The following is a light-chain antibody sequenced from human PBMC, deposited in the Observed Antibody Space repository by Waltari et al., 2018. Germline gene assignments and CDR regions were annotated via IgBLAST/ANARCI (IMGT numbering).Light chain of an antibody. CDR1: SSNIGSNY. CDR2: RNN. CDR3: AAWDDSLSGRGV. J-gene: IGLJ2*01. Sequence: QSVLTQPPSASGTPGQRVTISCSGSSSNIGSNYCYWYQQLPGPAPKLLIYRNNQRPSGVPDRFSGSKSGTSASLAISGLRSEDEADYYCAAWDDSLSGRGVFGGGTKLTVL. V-gene: IGLV1-47*01.